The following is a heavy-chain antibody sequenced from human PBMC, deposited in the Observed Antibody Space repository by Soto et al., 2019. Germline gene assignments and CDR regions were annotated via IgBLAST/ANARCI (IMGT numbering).Heavy chain of an antibody. CDR3: ACIAAAG. J-gene: IGHJ4*02. V-gene: IGHV3-74*01. CDR1: GFTFSSYW. Sequence: EVQVVESGGDLVQPGGSLRLSCAASGFTFSSYWMHWVRQAPGKGLVWVSRVSSDGSSTFYADSVKGRFTISRDNAKNALYLQMNSLRAEDTAVYYCACIAAAGWGQGTLVTVAS. D-gene: IGHD6-13*01. CDR2: VSSDGSST.